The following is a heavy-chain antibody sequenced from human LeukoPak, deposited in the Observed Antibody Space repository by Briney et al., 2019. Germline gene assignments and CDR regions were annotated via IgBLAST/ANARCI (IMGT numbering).Heavy chain of an antibody. Sequence: GGSLRLSCAVSGFPFSSYEMNWVRQAPGKGLEWVSYISSSGRTTYNADSVKGRFTISRDNAKNSLYLQMNSLRAEDTAVYYCASYYYDSSGYWVHAFDIWGQGTMVTVSS. CDR2: ISSSGRTT. D-gene: IGHD3-22*01. CDR1: GFPFSSYE. V-gene: IGHV3-48*03. J-gene: IGHJ3*02. CDR3: ASYYYDSSGYWVHAFDI.